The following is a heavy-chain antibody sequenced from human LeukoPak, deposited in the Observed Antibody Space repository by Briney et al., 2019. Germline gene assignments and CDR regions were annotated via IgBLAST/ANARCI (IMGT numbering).Heavy chain of an antibody. CDR2: INHSGST. D-gene: IGHD3-22*01. V-gene: IGHV4-34*01. J-gene: IGHJ4*02. Sequence: SETLSLTCAVYGGSFSGYYWSWIRQPPGKGLEWIGEINHSGSTNYNPSLKSRVTISVDTSKNQFSLKLNSVTPEDTAVYYCARDDSSGYYFAGPTYYFDYWGQGALVTVSS. CDR1: GGSFSGYY. CDR3: ARDDSSGYYFAGPTYYFDY.